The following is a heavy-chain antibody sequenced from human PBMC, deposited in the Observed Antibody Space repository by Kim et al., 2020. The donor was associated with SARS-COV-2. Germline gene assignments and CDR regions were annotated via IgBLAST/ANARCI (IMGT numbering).Heavy chain of an antibody. D-gene: IGHD2-8*01. Sequence: PKSRVTISVDPSKNQFSLKLSSVTAADTAVYYCARETYCTNGVCYIGIDPWGQGTLVTVSS. J-gene: IGHJ5*02. CDR3: ARETYCTNGVCYIGIDP. V-gene: IGHV4-34*01.